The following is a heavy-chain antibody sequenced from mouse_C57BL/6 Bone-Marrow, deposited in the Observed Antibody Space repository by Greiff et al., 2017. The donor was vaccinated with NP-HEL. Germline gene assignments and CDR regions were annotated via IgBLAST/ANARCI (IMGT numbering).Heavy chain of an antibody. Sequence: VQLQQSGPGLVQPSQSLSITCTVSGFSLTSYGVHWVRQSPGKGLEWLGVIWSGGSTDYNAAFISRLSISKDNSKSQVFFKMNSLQADDTAIYYCASYGYRGYWYFDVWGTGTTVTVSS. CDR2: IWSGGST. J-gene: IGHJ1*03. CDR3: ASYGYRGYWYFDV. D-gene: IGHD2-2*01. V-gene: IGHV2-2*01. CDR1: GFSLTSYG.